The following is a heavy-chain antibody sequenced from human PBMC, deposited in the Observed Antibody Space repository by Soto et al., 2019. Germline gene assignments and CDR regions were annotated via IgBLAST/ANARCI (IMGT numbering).Heavy chain of an antibody. J-gene: IGHJ5*02. D-gene: IGHD3-22*01. CDR3: ARAPSYYYDRSTDLHWFDP. Sequence: ASVKVSCKAAGYTFTGCYMHWVRQAPGQGLEWMGWINPNSGGTNYAQKFQGRVTMTRDTSISTAYMELSRLRSDDTAVSYCARAPSYYYDRSTDLHWFDPWGQGTLVTVSS. V-gene: IGHV1-2*02. CDR1: GYTFTGCY. CDR2: INPNSGGT.